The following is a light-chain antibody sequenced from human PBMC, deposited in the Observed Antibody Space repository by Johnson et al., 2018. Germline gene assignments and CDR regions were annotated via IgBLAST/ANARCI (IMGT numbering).Light chain of an antibody. CDR2: ENN. V-gene: IGLV1-51*02. Sequence: QSVLTHPPSVSAAPGQKVTISCSGSSSNIGNNYVSWYQQLPGTAPKPLIYENNKRPSGIPDRFSGSKSGTSATLGITGLQTGDAADYYCGTWDSSLSAGNVFGTGTKVTVL. J-gene: IGLJ1*01. CDR3: GTWDSSLSAGNV. CDR1: SSNIGNNY.